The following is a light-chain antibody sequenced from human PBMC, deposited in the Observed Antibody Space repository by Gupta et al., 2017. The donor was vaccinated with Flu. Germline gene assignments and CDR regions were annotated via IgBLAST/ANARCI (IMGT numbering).Light chain of an antibody. Sequence: GTLSLSPGERATLSCRASQSVTSDHLAWYQQKPGQAPRLLSYGASRKAPDSPDRFSGSGSGTDFTLNISRVEPEDFAVYFCQQYGNSPWTFGQGTKVDFK. CDR3: QQYGNSPWT. V-gene: IGKV3-20*01. CDR1: QSVTSDH. CDR2: GAS. J-gene: IGKJ1*01.